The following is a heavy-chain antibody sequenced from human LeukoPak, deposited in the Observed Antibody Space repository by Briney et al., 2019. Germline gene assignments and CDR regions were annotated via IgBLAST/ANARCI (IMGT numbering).Heavy chain of an antibody. Sequence: GASVKVSCKASGYTFTAYYLNWARQAPGQGLEWLGWIHPSSGVAKLPQRFQGRVTMARDTSITTAYMELSSLRSDDTAVYYCARSPPIWNYVDYFDYWGQGVLVSVSS. J-gene: IGHJ4*02. CDR2: IHPSSGVA. CDR1: GYTFTAYY. CDR3: ARSPPIWNYVDYFDY. V-gene: IGHV1-2*02. D-gene: IGHD1-7*01.